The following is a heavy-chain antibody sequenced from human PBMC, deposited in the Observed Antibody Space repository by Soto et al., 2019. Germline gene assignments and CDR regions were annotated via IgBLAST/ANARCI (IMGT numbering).Heavy chain of an antibody. CDR1: GGSISSYY. V-gene: IGHV4-59*01. D-gene: IGHD3-10*01. CDR2: IYYSGST. Sequence: PSETLSLTCTVSGGSISSYYWSWIRQPPGKGLEWIGYIYYSGSTNYNPSLKSRVTISVDTSKNQFSLKLSSVTAADTAVYYCGRDYYGSGSQYYYYMDVWGKGTTVTVSS. CDR3: GRDYYGSGSQYYYYMDV. J-gene: IGHJ6*03.